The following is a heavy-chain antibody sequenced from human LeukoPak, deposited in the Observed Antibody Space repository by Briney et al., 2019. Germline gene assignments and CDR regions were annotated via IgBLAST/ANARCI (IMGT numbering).Heavy chain of an antibody. CDR1: GFTFSSYG. CDR3: AELGITMIGGV. CDR2: ISGSGGST. D-gene: IGHD3-10*02. J-gene: IGHJ6*04. Sequence: QAGGSLRLSCAASGFTFSSYGMSWVRQAPGKGLQWVSAISGSGGSTYYADSVKGRFTISRDNAKNSLYLQMNSLRAEDTAVYYCAELGITMIGGVWGKGTTVTISS. V-gene: IGHV3-23*01.